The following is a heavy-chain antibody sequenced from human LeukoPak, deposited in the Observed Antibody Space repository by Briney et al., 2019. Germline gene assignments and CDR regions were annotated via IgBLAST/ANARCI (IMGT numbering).Heavy chain of an antibody. Sequence: PGGSLRLSCAASGFTFSSYAMSWVRQAPGKGLEWVSGISDSGDITYYADSVKGRFTISRDNSKNTLYVQMNSLRAEDTAVYYCAKDHVRYFDWLTPYYMDVWGKGTTVTVSS. CDR2: ISDSGDIT. D-gene: IGHD3-9*01. CDR3: AKDHVRYFDWLTPYYMDV. V-gene: IGHV3-23*01. J-gene: IGHJ6*03. CDR1: GFTFSSYA.